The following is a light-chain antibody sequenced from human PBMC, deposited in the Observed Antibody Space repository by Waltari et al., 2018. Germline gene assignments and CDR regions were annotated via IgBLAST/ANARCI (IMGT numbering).Light chain of an antibody. CDR3: KQRSEWPLT. V-gene: IGKV3-11*01. J-gene: IGKJ4*01. CDR1: QTIGTY. CDR2: DAS. Sequence: DIVLTQSPATLSLSPGDRATPPCRASQTIGTYLAWYQQKPGQAPRLLIYDASYRATGIPARVSGSGSGTDFTLTISSLEPEDFAVYYCKQRSEWPLTFGGGTKVEVK.